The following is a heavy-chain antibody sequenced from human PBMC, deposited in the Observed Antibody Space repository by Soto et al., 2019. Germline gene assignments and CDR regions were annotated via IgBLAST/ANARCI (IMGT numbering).Heavy chain of an antibody. CDR2: INHSGST. D-gene: IGHD2-2*01. J-gene: IGHJ5*02. CDR3: AGGRIVVVPAATPYNWFDP. Sequence: PSETLSLTCAVYGGSFSVYYWSWIRQPPGKGLEWIGEINHSGSTNYNPSLKSRVTISVDTSKNQFSLKLSSVTAADTAVYYCAGGRIVVVPAATPYNWFDPWG. CDR1: GGSFSVYY. V-gene: IGHV4-34*01.